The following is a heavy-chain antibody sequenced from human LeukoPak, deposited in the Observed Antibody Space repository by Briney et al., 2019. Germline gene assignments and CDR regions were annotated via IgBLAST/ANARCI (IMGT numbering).Heavy chain of an antibody. Sequence: PGGSLRLSCAASGFTVSSNYMSWVRQAPGKGLEWVSVIHSDGSTFYADSVKGRFTISRDNSKNTLYLQMNSLRAEDTAVYYCARERGYTYGTPLYYLDYWGQGTLVTVSS. CDR1: GFTVSSNY. CDR2: IHSDGST. J-gene: IGHJ4*02. D-gene: IGHD5-18*01. V-gene: IGHV3-53*01. CDR3: ARERGYTYGTPLYYLDY.